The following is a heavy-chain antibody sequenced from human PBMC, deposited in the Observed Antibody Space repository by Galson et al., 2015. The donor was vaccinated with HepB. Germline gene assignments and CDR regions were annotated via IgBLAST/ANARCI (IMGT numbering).Heavy chain of an antibody. Sequence: SVKVSCKASGYTFTSYGISWVRQAPGQGLEWMGWISAYNGNTNYAQKLQGRVTMTTDTSTSTAYMELSSLRSEDTAVYYCARAPRGEWELLSYYYYGMDVWGQGTTVTVSS. J-gene: IGHJ6*02. CDR1: GYTFTSYG. V-gene: IGHV1-18*01. CDR3: ARAPRGEWELLSYYYYGMDV. CDR2: ISAYNGNT. D-gene: IGHD1-26*01.